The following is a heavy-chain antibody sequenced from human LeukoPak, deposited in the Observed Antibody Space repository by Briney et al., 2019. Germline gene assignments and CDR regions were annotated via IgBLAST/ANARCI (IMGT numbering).Heavy chain of an antibody. CDR1: GYSFTTYW. CDR3: ARQDKYCSGGSCYSEAFDY. D-gene: IGHD2-15*01. V-gene: IGHV5-51*01. CDR2: IYPGYSDT. J-gene: IGHJ4*02. Sequence: GESLKISCKGSGYSFTTYWIGWVRPMPGKGLEWMGIIYPGYSDTRYSPSFQGQVTISVDKSISTAYLQWSSLKASDTAMYYCARQDKYCSGGSCYSEAFDYWGQGTLVTVSS.